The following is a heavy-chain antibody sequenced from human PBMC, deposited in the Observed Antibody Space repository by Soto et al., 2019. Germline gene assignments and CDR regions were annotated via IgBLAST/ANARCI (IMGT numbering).Heavy chain of an antibody. CDR3: AKAFLVRLRFLAWDYMDV. CDR1: GFTFSSYG. D-gene: IGHD3-3*01. CDR2: ISHDGSNK. Sequence: QVQLVESGGGVVQPGRSLRLSCAASGFTFSSYGMHWVRQAPGKGLECVAVISHDGSNKYYADSVKGRFTISRDNSKNTLYLQMNSLRADDTDVYYCAKAFLVRLRFLAWDYMDVWCKGTTVTVSS. J-gene: IGHJ6*03. V-gene: IGHV3-30*18.